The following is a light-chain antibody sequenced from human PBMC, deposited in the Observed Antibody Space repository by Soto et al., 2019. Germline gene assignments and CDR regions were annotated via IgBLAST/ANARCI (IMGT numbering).Light chain of an antibody. CDR3: QQYYTTPPT. CDR2: WAS. CDR1: QSVLYSSNNKNY. V-gene: IGKV4-1*01. Sequence: DIVMTQSPDSLAVSLGERATINCKSSQSVLYSSNNKNYLAWYQQKPGQPPKLLINWASTRESGVPDRFNGSGSGTDFTLTISSLQAEDVAVYHCQQYYTTPPTFGQGTKLEIK. J-gene: IGKJ2*01.